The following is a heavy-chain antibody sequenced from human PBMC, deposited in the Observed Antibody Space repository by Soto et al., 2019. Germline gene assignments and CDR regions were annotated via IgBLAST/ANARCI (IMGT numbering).Heavy chain of an antibody. CDR3: ARKGYDNSGYLPSYFDY. D-gene: IGHD3-22*01. V-gene: IGHV2-5*02. CDR2: LYWDDDK. Sequence: SGPTLVNPTQTLTLTCTFSGFSLSTSGVGVGWIRQPPGKALEWLALLYWDDDKRYRPSLKRRLTIAKDTSKNQVVLTMTHMDLVDTATYYCARKGYDNSGYLPSYFDYWGQGTLVTVSS. J-gene: IGHJ4*02. CDR1: GFSLSTSGVG.